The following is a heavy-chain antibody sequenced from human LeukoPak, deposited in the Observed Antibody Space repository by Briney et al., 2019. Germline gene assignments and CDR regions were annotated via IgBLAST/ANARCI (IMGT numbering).Heavy chain of an antibody. CDR1: GGSISSSSFY. Sequence: SETLSLTCTVSGGSISSSSFYWGWIRQPPGKGLEWIGNVHYSGYTYHNPSLTSRVTLSVATSKNQFSLSLSSVTAADTALYSCASRLGSSWFGPFGYWGQGTLVTVSS. CDR3: ASRLGSSWFGPFGY. D-gene: IGHD6-13*01. CDR2: VHYSGYT. V-gene: IGHV4-39*01. J-gene: IGHJ4*02.